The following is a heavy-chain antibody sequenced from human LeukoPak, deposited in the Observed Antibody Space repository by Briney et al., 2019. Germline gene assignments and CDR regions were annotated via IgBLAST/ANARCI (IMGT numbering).Heavy chain of an antibody. V-gene: IGHV4-34*01. CDR2: INHSGST. J-gene: IGHJ5*02. Sequence: PSETLSLTCAVYGGSFSGYYWSWIRHPPGKGLEWVGEINHSGSTNYNPSLKSRVTISVDTSKNQFSLKLSSVTAADTAGYYCARTPLRGATFFTSYPNWFDTWGQGNLVTVSS. CDR1: GGSFSGYY. CDR3: ARTPLRGATFFTSYPNWFDT. D-gene: IGHD3-10*01.